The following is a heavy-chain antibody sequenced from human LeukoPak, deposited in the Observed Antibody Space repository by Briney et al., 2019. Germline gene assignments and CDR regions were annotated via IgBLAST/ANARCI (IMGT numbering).Heavy chain of an antibody. CDR1: GFTFTNYA. J-gene: IGHJ3*02. D-gene: IGHD2-21*02. CDR3: VRGADLVVTAISAFDI. CDR2: MFSGGST. Sequence: GGSLRLSCATSGFTFTNYAMNWVRQAPGKGLEWVSVMFSGGSTYYADSVKGRFTISRDNSKNTLYFQMNSLRVEDTAVYYCVRGADLVVTAISAFDIWGQGTKVIVSS. V-gene: IGHV3-53*01.